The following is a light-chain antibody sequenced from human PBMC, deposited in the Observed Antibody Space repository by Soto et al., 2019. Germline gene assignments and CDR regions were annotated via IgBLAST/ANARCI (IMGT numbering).Light chain of an antibody. V-gene: IGLV2-11*01. CDR3: CSYAVSSLWV. CDR1: SSDVGAYNY. Sequence: QSALTQPRSVSGSPGQSVTISCTGTSSDVGAYNYVSWYQHHPGKAPKLVIYDVTNRPSGVPDRFAGSKSGNTASLTISGLQAEDEADYYCCSYAVSSLWVFGGGTKLTVL. CDR2: DVT. J-gene: IGLJ3*02.